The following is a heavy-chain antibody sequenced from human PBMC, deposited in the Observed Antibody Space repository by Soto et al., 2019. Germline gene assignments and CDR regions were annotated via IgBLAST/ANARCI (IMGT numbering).Heavy chain of an antibody. CDR1: GGSLSSYY. V-gene: IGHV4-59*01. J-gene: IGHJ4*02. CDR3: ARGGSSSGLDY. CDR2: IYYSGST. D-gene: IGHD6-6*01. Sequence: QVQLQESGPGLVKPSETLSLTCTVSGGSLSSYYWSWIRQPPGKGLEWIGYIYYSGSTNYNPSLKSRVTISVDASKNQFSLKLSSVTAADTAVYYCARGGSSSGLDYWGQGTLVTVSS.